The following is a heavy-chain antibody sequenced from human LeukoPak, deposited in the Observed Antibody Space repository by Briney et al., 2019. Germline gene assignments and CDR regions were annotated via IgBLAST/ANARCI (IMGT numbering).Heavy chain of an antibody. J-gene: IGHJ3*02. CDR2: MNPNSGNT. CDR1: GYTFTSYD. CDR3: ARGGPHSGSYYGAFDI. D-gene: IGHD1-26*01. Sequence: GASVKVSCTASGYTFTSYDINWVRQATGQGLEWMGWMNPNSGNTGYAQKFQGRVTMTRNTSISTAYMELSSLRSEDTAVYYCARGGPHSGSYYGAFDIWGQGTMVTVSS. V-gene: IGHV1-8*01.